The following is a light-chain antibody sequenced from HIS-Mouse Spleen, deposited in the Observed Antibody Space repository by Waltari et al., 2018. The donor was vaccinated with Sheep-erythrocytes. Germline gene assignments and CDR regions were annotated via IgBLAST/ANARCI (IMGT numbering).Light chain of an antibody. J-gene: IGLJ2*01. CDR2: QDS. Sequence: SYELTQPPSASVSPGQTASITCSGDKLGDKYACWYQQTPGQSPVLVIYQDSKRPSGIPERFSGSNSGNTATLTISGTQAMDEADYYCQAWDSSTAVFGGGTKLTVL. V-gene: IGLV3-1*01. CDR1: KLGDKY. CDR3: QAWDSSTAV.